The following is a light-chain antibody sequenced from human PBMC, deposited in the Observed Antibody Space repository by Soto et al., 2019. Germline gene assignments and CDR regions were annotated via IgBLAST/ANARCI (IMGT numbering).Light chain of an antibody. CDR1: QSISRSD. J-gene: IGKJ1*01. V-gene: IGKV3D-15*01. CDR3: QQFNNWPRT. CDR2: ATS. Sequence: EIVLTQSPGTVSLSPGESATLSCRASQSISRSDLAWYQHRPGQSPRLLIYATSSRATGIPARFSGSGSGTDFTLAISSLQSEDFAVYYCQQFNNWPRTFGQGTKVDIK.